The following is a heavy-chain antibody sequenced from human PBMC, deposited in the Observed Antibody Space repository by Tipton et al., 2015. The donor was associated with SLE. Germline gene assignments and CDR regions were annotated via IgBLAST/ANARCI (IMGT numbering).Heavy chain of an antibody. Sequence: TLSLTCAVSGYSISSGYYWSWIRQHPGKGLEWIGYIYYSGSTYYNPSLKSRVTISVDTSKNQFSLKLSSVTAAGTAVYYCARETGSGSYGAFDIWGQGTMVTVSS. CDR2: IYYSGST. J-gene: IGHJ3*02. CDR3: ARETGSGSYGAFDI. D-gene: IGHD1-26*01. CDR1: GYSISSGYY. V-gene: IGHV4-31*11.